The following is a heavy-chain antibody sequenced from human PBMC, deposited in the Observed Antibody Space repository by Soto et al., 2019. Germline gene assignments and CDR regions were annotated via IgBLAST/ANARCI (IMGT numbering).Heavy chain of an antibody. CDR1: GFTFSGSS. V-gene: IGHV3-73*02. J-gene: IGHJ3*02. CDR3: TSHPSGGYGAFYI. D-gene: IGHD3-22*01. CDR2: IRSKANSYAT. Sequence: EVQLVESGGGLVQPGGSLKLSCAASGFTFSGSSMHWVRQASGKGLEWVGRIRSKANSYATAYAASVKGRFTISRDDSKNKAYLPMNSLKTEDPGVYYCTSHPSGGYGAFYIWGQGNIVTVSS.